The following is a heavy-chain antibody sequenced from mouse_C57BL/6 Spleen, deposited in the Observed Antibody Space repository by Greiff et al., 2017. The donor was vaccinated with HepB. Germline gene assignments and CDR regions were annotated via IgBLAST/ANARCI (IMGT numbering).Heavy chain of an antibody. CDR3: APYGYDEFAY. CDR2: INPSTGGT. V-gene: IGHV1-42*01. D-gene: IGHD2-2*01. CDR1: GYSFTGYY. J-gene: IGHJ3*01. Sequence: EVKLMESGPELVKPGASVKISCKASGYSFTGYYMNWVKQSPEKSLEWIGEINPSTGGTTYNQKFKAKATLTVDKSSSTAYMQLKSLTSEDSAVYYCAPYGYDEFAYWGQGTLVTVSA.